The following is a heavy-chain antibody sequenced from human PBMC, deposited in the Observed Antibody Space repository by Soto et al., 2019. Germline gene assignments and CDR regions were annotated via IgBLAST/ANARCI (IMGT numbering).Heavy chain of an antibody. CDR3: AKDSRYCTTTTCYAGLLNHSDY. V-gene: IGHV3-23*01. D-gene: IGHD2-2*01. Sequence: EVQLLESGGGLVQPGGSLRLSCAASGFTFSSYAMSWVRQAPGKGLEWVSGVSGSGRSTYYADSVKGRFTISRDKSKNTLYLQVNSVRAEDPGVYYCAKDSRYCTTTTCYAGLLNHSDYWGQGTLVTVSS. CDR1: GFTFSSYA. CDR2: VSGSGRST. J-gene: IGHJ4*02.